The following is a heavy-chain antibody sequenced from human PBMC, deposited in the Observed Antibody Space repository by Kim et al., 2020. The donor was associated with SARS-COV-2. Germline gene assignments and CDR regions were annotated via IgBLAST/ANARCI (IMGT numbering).Heavy chain of an antibody. Sequence: TNSNHPHNGRVTISVETSKNQFSLKLGSVTAADAAVYYCARHVTSWYFDLWGRGTLVTVSS. CDR2: T. J-gene: IGHJ2*01. CDR3: ARHVTSWYFDL. V-gene: IGHV4-59*08. D-gene: IGHD1-1*01.